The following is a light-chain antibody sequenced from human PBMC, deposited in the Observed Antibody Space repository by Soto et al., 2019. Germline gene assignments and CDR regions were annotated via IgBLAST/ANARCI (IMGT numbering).Light chain of an antibody. CDR1: QSVDIN. CDR2: AAS. J-gene: IGKJ5*01. CDR3: QHYGNSPPAT. V-gene: IGKV3-20*01. Sequence: DIVLTQSPSTLSVSPGARVTLVCRASQSVDINLAWYQQKPGQAPRLIXHAASRRATGIPDRFSGSGAGTDFTLTISSLAPEDFGVYFCQHYGNSPPATFGQGTRLEI.